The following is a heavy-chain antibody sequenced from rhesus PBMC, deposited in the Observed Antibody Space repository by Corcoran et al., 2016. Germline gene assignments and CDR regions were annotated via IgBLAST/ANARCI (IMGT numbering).Heavy chain of an antibody. J-gene: IGHJ4*01. D-gene: IGHD3-9*01. Sequence: QVQLQESGPGLVKPSDTLSLTCAVPGGSISVYYYWNWLPHTQGKGLEWIGNIYGNSASTYYNPSLKSRVTISKDTSKNQFFLKLSSVTAADTAVYYCARASYEDDYVYFDYWGQGVLVTVSS. CDR3: ARASYEDDYVYFDY. CDR2: IYGNSAST. CDR1: GGSISVYYY. V-gene: IGHV4S9*01.